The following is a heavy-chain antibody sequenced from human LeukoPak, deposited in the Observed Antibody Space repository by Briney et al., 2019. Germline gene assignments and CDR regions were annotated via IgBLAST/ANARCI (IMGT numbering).Heavy chain of an antibody. V-gene: IGHV4-39*01. CDR3: ARQARTAAAGDYFDY. CDR2: IYYSGST. Sequence: IPSETLSLTCTVSGGSISSYYWGWIRQPPGKGLEWIGSIYYSGSTYYNPSLKSRVTISVDTSKNQFSLKLSSVTAADTAVYYCARQARTAAAGDYFDYWGQGTLVTVSS. D-gene: IGHD6-13*01. CDR1: GGSISSYY. J-gene: IGHJ4*02.